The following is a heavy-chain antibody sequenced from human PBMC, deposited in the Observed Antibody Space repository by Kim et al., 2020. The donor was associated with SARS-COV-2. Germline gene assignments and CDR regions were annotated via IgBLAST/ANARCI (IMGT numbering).Heavy chain of an antibody. CDR3: ARAGAARDTCAWLCAFDI. Sequence: GGSLRLSCAASGFTFNNYDMHWVRQATGRGLEWVSAIGTRHDTFYADSVKGRFTMSRENAKNSFYLQMNNLRAEDTAVYYCARAGAARDTCAWLCAFDIRGQGTRVTVSS. J-gene: IGHJ3*02. V-gene: IGHV3-13*04. D-gene: IGHD6-19*01. CDR2: IGTRHDT. CDR1: GFTFNNYD.